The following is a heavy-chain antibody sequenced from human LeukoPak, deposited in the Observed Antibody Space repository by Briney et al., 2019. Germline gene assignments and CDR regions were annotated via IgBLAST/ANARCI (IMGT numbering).Heavy chain of an antibody. Sequence: GGSLGLSCATSGFTFSNYDMHWVRQATGKGLEWVSVIDPAGDAYYRGSVKGRFTVSRENAKDSLHLQMNSLRAEDTAVYYCATSPLGQQWLQGWGQGTLVTVSS. CDR2: IDPAGDA. D-gene: IGHD6-19*01. J-gene: IGHJ4*02. V-gene: IGHV3-13*01. CDR1: GFTFSNYD. CDR3: ATSPLGQQWLQG.